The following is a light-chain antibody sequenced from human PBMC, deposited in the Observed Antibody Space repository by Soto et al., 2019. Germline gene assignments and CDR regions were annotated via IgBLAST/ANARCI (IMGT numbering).Light chain of an antibody. CDR3: QSYANSKWV. CDR2: END. J-gene: IGLJ3*02. CDR1: SGNIATYY. V-gene: IGLV6-57*04. Sequence: NFMLTQPHSVSESPGKTVVISCTRSSGNIATYYVQWYRQRPGSAPTTVIYENDQRPSGVPDRFSGSIDSSSNSASLTISGLKTDDEADYYCQSYANSKWVFGGGTKVTVL.